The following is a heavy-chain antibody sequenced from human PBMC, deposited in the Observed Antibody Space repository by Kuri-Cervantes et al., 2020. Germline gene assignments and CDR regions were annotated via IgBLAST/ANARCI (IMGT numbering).Heavy chain of an antibody. CDR3: ARSARSSYYYYYMDV. Sequence: SVKVSCKASGGTFSSYAISWVRQDPGQGLEWMGGIIPIFGTANYGQKFQGRVMITTDESTSTAYMELSSLRSEDTAVYYCARSARSSYYYYYMDVWGKGTTVTVSS. J-gene: IGHJ6*03. CDR2: IIPIFGTA. CDR1: GGTFSSYA. V-gene: IGHV1-69*05.